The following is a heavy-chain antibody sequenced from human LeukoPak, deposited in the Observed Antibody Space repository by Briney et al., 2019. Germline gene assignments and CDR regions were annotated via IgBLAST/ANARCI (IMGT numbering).Heavy chain of an antibody. D-gene: IGHD5-18*01. Sequence: SETLSLTCIVSGDSITSGNCYWSWIRQPAGKGLEWIGRIYADGTNYNPSLKSRVTISIDTSKNQFSLKMTSVTAADTAVYYCARAREDTATTNGYFYYYYYYMDVWGKGTTVTVSS. V-gene: IGHV4-61*02. J-gene: IGHJ6*03. CDR3: ARAREDTATTNGYFYYYYYYMDV. CDR1: GDSITSGNCY. CDR2: IYADGT.